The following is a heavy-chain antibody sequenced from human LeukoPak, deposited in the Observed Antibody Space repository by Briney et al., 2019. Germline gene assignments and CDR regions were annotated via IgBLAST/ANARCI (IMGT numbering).Heavy chain of an antibody. V-gene: IGHV4-34*01. Sequence: PSETLSLTCAVYGGSFSGYYWSWLRQPPGKGLEWIGEINHSGSTNYNPSLKSRVTISVDTSKKQFSLKLSSVTAADTAVYYCARGGRGSRNGSRRYFDYWGQGTLVTVSS. CDR1: GGSFSGYY. CDR2: INHSGST. J-gene: IGHJ4*02. D-gene: IGHD3-10*01. CDR3: ARGGRGSRNGSRRYFDY.